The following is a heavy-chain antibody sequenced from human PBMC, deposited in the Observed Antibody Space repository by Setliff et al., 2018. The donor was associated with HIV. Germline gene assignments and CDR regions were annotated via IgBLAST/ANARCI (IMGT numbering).Heavy chain of an antibody. J-gene: IGHJ6*02. CDR3: ARKLRPGHGVDV. Sequence: GGSLRLSCTASGFTFSDYWMHWVRRGPGRGLEWVSRIGRDGTVASYADSVKGRFTISRDNARNTLFLQMNSLGVEDTATYYCARKLRPGHGVDVWGQGTTVTVSS. D-gene: IGHD3-10*01. CDR2: IGRDGTVA. CDR1: GFTFSDYW. V-gene: IGHV3-74*01.